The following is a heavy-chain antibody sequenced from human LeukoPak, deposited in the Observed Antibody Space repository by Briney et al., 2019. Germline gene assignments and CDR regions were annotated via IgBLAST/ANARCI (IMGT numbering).Heavy chain of an antibody. V-gene: IGHV3-11*01. CDR1: GFTFSDYY. J-gene: IGHJ3*02. Sequence: GGSLRLSCAASGFTFSDYYMSWIRQAPGKGLEWVSYISSSGSTIYYADSVKGRFTISRDNAKNSLYLQMNSLRAEDTAVYYCARGSTMVRGAPDAFDIWGQGTMVTVSS. D-gene: IGHD3-10*01. CDR3: ARGSTMVRGAPDAFDI. CDR2: ISSSGSTI.